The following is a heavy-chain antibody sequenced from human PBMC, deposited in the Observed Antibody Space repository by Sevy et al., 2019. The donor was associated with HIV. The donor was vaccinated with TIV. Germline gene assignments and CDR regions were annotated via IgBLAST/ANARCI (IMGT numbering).Heavy chain of an antibody. V-gene: IGHV4-59*11. J-gene: IGHJ6*02. CDR3: ASDMDNFYGMDA. D-gene: IGHD3-10*01. CDR2: IYYNGNA. CDR1: GVSISTHS. Sequence: SETLSLTCTVSGVSISTHSWSWIRQPPGKGLEYIGYIYYNGNANYNPSFQSRVTISGDTSMNQLSLKLTSVTAADTAVYYCASDMDNFYGMDAWGQGTTVTVSS.